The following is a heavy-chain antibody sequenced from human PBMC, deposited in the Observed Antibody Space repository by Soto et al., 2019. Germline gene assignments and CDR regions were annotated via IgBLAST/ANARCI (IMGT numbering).Heavy chain of an antibody. Sequence: GGSLRLSCAASGFTFSNAWMSWVRQAPGKGLEWVGRIKSKTDGRTTDYAAPEEGRFTISRDDAKTTLYLHMNILKTENAAMYYCNAGRPQTGAAIVPFDYWGQGTLVTVSS. V-gene: IGHV3-15*01. CDR2: IKSKTDGRTT. CDR1: GFTFSNAW. CDR3: NAGRPQTGAAIVPFDY. J-gene: IGHJ4*02. D-gene: IGHD7-27*01.